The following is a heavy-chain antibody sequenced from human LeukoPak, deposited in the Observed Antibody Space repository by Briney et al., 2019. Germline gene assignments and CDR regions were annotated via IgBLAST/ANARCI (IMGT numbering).Heavy chain of an antibody. D-gene: IGHD3-10*01. CDR1: SGSIFSSNW. CDR3: ARGYRAYYYGSGSYYNDY. Sequence: SGTLSLTCAVSSGSIFSSNWWSWVRQPPGKGLEWIGQIFHSGCTSYSPSLKSRVTISVDKSKNQFSLKLTSVTAADTAVYYCARGYRAYYYGSGSYYNDYWGQGTLVTVSS. J-gene: IGHJ4*02. CDR2: IFHSGCT. V-gene: IGHV4-4*02.